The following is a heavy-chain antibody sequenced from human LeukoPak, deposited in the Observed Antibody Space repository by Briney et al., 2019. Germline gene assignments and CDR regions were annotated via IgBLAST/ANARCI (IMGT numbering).Heavy chain of an antibody. Sequence: GRSLRLSCAASGFTFTSYAMHWVRQAPGKGLEWVAVISYDGSNKYYADSVKGRFTISRDNSKNTLYLQMNSLRAEDTAVYYCAPYDFDYWGQGTLVTVSS. D-gene: IGHD2-8*01. CDR2: ISYDGSNK. CDR3: APYDFDY. V-gene: IGHV3-30*04. J-gene: IGHJ4*02. CDR1: GFTFTSYA.